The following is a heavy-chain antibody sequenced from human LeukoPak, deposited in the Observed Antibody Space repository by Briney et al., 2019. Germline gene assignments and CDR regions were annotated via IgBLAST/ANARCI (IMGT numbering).Heavy chain of an antibody. V-gene: IGHV1-24*01. D-gene: IGHD2-21*02. CDR2: FDPEDGET. J-gene: IGHJ4*02. Sequence: ASVKVSCKVSGYTLTELSMHWVRQAPGKGLEWMGGFDPEDGETIYAQKFQGRVTMTEDTSTDTAYMELSSLRSEDTAVYYCATDLNLPVVPGYWGQGTLVTVSS. CDR3: ATDLNLPVVPGY. CDR1: GYTLTELS.